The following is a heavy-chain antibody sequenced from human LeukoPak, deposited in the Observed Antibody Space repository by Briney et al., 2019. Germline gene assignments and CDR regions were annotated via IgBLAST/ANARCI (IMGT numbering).Heavy chain of an antibody. CDR1: GYTFTGYY. CDR3: ARGRSGYDSARGDNYYYMDV. V-gene: IGHV1-2*02. CDR2: INPNSGGT. Sequence: ASVKVSCKASGYTFTGYYMHWVRQAPGQGLEWMGWINPNSGGTNYAQKFQGRVTMTRDTSISTAYMDLSGLRSDDTAVYYCARGRSGYDSARGDNYYYMDVWGKGTTVTVSS. J-gene: IGHJ6*03. D-gene: IGHD5-12*01.